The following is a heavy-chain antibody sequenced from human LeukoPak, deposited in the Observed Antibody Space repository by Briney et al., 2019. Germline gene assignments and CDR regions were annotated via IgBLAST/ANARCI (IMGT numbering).Heavy chain of an antibody. CDR1: GGTFSSYA. Sequence: SVKVSCKASGGTFSSYAISWVRQAPGQGLEWMGGIIPIFGTANYAQKFQGRVTITADESTSTAYMELSSLRSEDTAVYYCARVPHDYGGNSGWFDPWGQGTLVTVSS. V-gene: IGHV1-69*13. D-gene: IGHD4-23*01. J-gene: IGHJ5*02. CDR2: IIPIFGTA. CDR3: ARVPHDYGGNSGWFDP.